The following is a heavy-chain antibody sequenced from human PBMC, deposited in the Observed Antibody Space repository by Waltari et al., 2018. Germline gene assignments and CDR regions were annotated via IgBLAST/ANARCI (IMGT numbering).Heavy chain of an antibody. CDR1: GGSISSGSYY. J-gene: IGHJ3*02. CDR3: ARGGWFGEFDAFDI. V-gene: IGHV4-61*02. CDR2: IYTSGST. Sequence: QVQLQESGPGLVKPSQTLSLTCTVSGGSISSGSYYWSWIRQPAGKGLEWIGRIYTSGSTNSNPSLKSRVTISVDTSKNQFSLKRSSVTAADTAVYYCARGGWFGEFDAFDIWGQGTMVTVSS. D-gene: IGHD3-10*01.